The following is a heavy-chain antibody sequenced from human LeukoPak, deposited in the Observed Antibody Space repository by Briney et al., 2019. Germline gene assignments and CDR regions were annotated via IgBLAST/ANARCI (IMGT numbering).Heavy chain of an antibody. CDR2: IIPIFGTA. CDR1: GGTFSSYA. J-gene: IGHJ3*02. CDR3: ARVESGSYYPGGAFDI. D-gene: IGHD1-26*01. V-gene: IGHV1-69*13. Sequence: GASVKVSCKASGGTFSSYAISWVRQAPGQGLEWMGGIIPIFGTANYAQKFQGRVTITADESTSIAYMELSSLRSEDTAVYYCARVESGSYYPGGAFDIWGQGTMVTVSS.